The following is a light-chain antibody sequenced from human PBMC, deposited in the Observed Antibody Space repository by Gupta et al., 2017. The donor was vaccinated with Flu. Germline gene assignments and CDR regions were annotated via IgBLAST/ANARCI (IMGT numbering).Light chain of an antibody. CDR1: SSNIGNNF. J-gene: IGLJ3*02. CDR2: RDY. V-gene: IGLV1-47*01. Sequence: QSVLTQPPAASGSPGQRVTISCSGSSSNIGNNFASWYQQFPGTAPKLLISRDYRRPSGVPDRFSGSKSGTSASLVISGLRSDDEALYYCATWDDGLSVVFGGGTKVTVL. CDR3: ATWDDGLSVV.